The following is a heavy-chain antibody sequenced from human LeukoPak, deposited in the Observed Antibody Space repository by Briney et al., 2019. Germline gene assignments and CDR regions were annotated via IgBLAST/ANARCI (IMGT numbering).Heavy chain of an antibody. CDR3: ARGPGHSFKY. J-gene: IGHJ4*02. D-gene: IGHD1-1*01. V-gene: IGHV4-39*07. Sequence: SETLSLTCTVSGGSISSISYYWGWIRQPPGKGLEWIGSIHYSGSTYYNPSLKSRVTVSVDISADMSTTRVSLNLKSVTAADTAIYYCARGPGHSFKYRGQGTRVTVSS. CDR2: IHYSGST. CDR1: GGSISSISYY.